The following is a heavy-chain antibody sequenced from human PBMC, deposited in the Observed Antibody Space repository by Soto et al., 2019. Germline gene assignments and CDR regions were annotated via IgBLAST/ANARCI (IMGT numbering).Heavy chain of an antibody. CDR3: ARAQTIFGIITVFDY. J-gene: IGHJ4*02. CDR1: GGSINSGGYY. Sequence: TLSLTCTVSGGSINSGGYYWSWIRQHPGKGLEWIGYIYYSGSTYYNPSLKSRVTISVDTSKNQFSLKLTSVTAADTAVYFCARAQTIFGIITVFDYWGQGTLVTVSS. V-gene: IGHV4-31*03. D-gene: IGHD3-3*01. CDR2: IYYSGST.